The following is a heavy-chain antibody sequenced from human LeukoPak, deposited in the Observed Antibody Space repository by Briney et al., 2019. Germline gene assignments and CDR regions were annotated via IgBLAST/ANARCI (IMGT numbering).Heavy chain of an antibody. V-gene: IGHV1-2*02. CDR3: ARDAAYSSSWYDFDY. CDR1: GYTFTGYY. CDR2: INPNSGGT. D-gene: IGHD6-13*01. J-gene: IGHJ4*02. Sequence: ASVKVSYKASGYTFTGYYMHWVRQAPGQGLEWMGWINPNSGGTNYAQKFQGRVTMTSDTSISTAYMELSRLRSDDTAVYYCARDAAYSSSWYDFDYWGQGTLVTVSS.